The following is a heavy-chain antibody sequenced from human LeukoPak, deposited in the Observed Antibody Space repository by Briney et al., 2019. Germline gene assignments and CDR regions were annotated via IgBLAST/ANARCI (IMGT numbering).Heavy chain of an antibody. Sequence: GGSLRLSCAASGFTFSSYSMNWVRQAPGKGLEWVSSISSSSSYIYYADSVKGRFTISRDNAKNSLYLQMNSLRAEDTAVYYCAREGRVTTYNYYYYMDVWGKGTAVTVSS. CDR2: ISSSSSYI. CDR3: AREGRVTTYNYYYYMDV. J-gene: IGHJ6*03. CDR1: GFTFSSYS. D-gene: IGHD4-17*01. V-gene: IGHV3-21*01.